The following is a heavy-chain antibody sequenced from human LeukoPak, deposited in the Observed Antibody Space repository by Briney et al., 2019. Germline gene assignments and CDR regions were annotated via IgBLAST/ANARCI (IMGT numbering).Heavy chain of an antibody. Sequence: GGSLRLSCAASGFTFSSYAVSWVRQAPGKGLEWVSAISARGDSTYYADSVEGRFTISRDNSKNTLYLQMNSLRGEDTALYYCAGGAYGDYDYWGQGTLVTVSS. D-gene: IGHD4-17*01. CDR3: AGGAYGDYDY. CDR2: ISARGDST. CDR1: GFTFSSYA. J-gene: IGHJ4*02. V-gene: IGHV3-23*01.